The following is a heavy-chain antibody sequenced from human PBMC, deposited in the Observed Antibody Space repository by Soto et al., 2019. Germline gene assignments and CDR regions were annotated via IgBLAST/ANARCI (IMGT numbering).Heavy chain of an antibody. J-gene: IGHJ4*02. CDR3: ARDLDPSGSYYTDY. CDR1: GYTFTDYY. D-gene: IGHD3-10*01. V-gene: IGHV1-18*04. CDR2: ISPWKGNT. Sequence: ASVKVSCKASGYTFTDYYIHWVRQAPGQGLEWMGWISPWKGNTNYAQSFQGRVTMTTDTSTSTAYMELRSLTSDDTTVYYCARDLDPSGSYYTDYWGPGTLVTVSS.